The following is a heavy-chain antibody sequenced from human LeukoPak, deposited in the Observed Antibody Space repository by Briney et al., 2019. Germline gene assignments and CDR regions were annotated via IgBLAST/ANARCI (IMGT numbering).Heavy chain of an antibody. Sequence: ASVNASCKASGYTFTGYYMHCVRQAPGQGREWMGWINPNSGGTNYAQNFQGRVTMTRDTSISTAYMELSRLRSDDTAVYYCATYYYGSGSYYNLFFWGQGTLVTVSS. CDR2: INPNSGGT. V-gene: IGHV1-2*02. CDR1: GYTFTGYY. D-gene: IGHD3-10*01. CDR3: ATYYYGSGSYYNLFF. J-gene: IGHJ4*02.